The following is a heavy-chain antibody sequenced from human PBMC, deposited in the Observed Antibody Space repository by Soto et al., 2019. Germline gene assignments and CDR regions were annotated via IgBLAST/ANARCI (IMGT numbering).Heavy chain of an antibody. Sequence: ASVKVSCKASGYTFTDYYMHWVGQAPGRGREWMGWIDPNSGGTNYAQKFQGRVTMSRDTSINTDYMELSRLRSDDTAVYYCARERMVMITVRNYSQYGMDVWCQGATVTVSS. J-gene: IGHJ6*02. CDR3: ARERMVMITVRNYSQYGMDV. CDR1: GYTFTDYY. CDR2: IDPNSGGT. D-gene: IGHD3-16*01. V-gene: IGHV1-2*02.